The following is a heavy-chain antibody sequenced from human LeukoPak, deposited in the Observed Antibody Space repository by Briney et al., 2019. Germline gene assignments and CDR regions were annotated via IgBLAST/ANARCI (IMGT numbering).Heavy chain of an antibody. J-gene: IGHJ3*02. D-gene: IGHD1-26*01. V-gene: IGHV4-31*03. CDR2: VYYSGST. Sequence: PSETLSLTCTVSGGSISSGGYYWSWIRQHPGKGLEWIGYVYYSGSTYYNPSLKSRVTMSVDTSKNQFSLKLSSVTAADTAVYYCARHQWVPAFDIWGQGTMVTVSS. CDR3: ARHQWVPAFDI. CDR1: GGSISSGGYY.